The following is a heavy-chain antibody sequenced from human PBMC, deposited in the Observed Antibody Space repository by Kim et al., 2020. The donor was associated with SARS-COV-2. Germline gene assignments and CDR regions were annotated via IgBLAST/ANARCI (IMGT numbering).Heavy chain of an antibody. D-gene: IGHD1-26*01. CDR2: ISGSSTYT. CDR1: GFTFSDYY. Sequence: GGSLRLSCAASGFTFSDYYMSWIRQAPGKGLEWISYISGSSTYTNFADSVKGRFTISRDNAKNSLYLHMNSLRADDTSVYYCARVVLGATDYYDYWGQG. CDR3: ARVVLGATDYYDY. J-gene: IGHJ4*02. V-gene: IGHV3-11*06.